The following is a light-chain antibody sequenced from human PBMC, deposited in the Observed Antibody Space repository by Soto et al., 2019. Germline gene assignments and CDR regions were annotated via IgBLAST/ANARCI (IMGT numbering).Light chain of an antibody. Sequence: DIRMTQSPSSLSASVGDRVTITCQASQDIGNRLNWYQHKPGKAPKVLIYDASYLETGVPSRFSGRRSGTDFTFTISSLQPEDFATYYCQQYDTLLTFGGGTKVE. J-gene: IGKJ4*01. CDR3: QQYDTLLT. V-gene: IGKV1-33*01. CDR2: DAS. CDR1: QDIGNR.